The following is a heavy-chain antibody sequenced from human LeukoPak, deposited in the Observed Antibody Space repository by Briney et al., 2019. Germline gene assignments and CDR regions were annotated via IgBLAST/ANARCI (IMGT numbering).Heavy chain of an antibody. D-gene: IGHD2-15*01. V-gene: IGHV4-39*01. J-gene: IGHJ5*02. CDR3: ARRRGYCSGGSCYDWFDP. CDR1: GGSISSSSSY. CDR2: IYYSGST. Sequence: PSETLSLTCTVSGGSISSSSSYWGWIRQPPGKGLEWIGSIYYSGSTYYNPSLKSRVTISVDTSKNQFSLKLSSVTAADTAVYYCARRRGYCSGGSCYDWFDPWGQGTLVTVSS.